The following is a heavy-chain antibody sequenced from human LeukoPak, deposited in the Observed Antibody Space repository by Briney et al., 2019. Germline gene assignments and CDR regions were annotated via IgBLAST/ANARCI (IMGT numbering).Heavy chain of an antibody. J-gene: IGHJ4*02. Sequence: SQTLSLTCTVSGGSISSGSYYWSWIRQPAGKGLEWIGRIYTSGSTNYNPSLKSRVTISVDTSKNQLSLRLNSVTAADTAVYYCAKGVGATKDYWGQGTLVTVSS. CDR2: IYTSGST. D-gene: IGHD1-26*01. CDR1: GGSISSGSYY. V-gene: IGHV4-61*02. CDR3: AKGVGATKDY.